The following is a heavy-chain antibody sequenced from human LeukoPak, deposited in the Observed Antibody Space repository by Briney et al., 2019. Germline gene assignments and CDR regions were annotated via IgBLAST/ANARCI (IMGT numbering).Heavy chain of an antibody. V-gene: IGHV4-34*01. D-gene: IGHD4-17*01. Sequence: PSETLSLTCAVYGGSFSGYYWSWSRQPPGKGLEWIGEINHSGSTNYNPSLKSRVTISVDTSKNQFSLKLSSVTAADTAVYYCARVRLRSTDYYYGMDVWGQGTTVTVSS. CDR2: INHSGST. CDR1: GGSFSGYY. J-gene: IGHJ6*02. CDR3: ARVRLRSTDYYYGMDV.